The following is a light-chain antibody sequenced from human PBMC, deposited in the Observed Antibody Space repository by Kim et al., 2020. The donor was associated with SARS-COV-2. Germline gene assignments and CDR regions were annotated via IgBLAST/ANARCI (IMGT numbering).Light chain of an antibody. CDR1: QDISNY. CDR3: QQYDNIPPYT. Sequence: IQMTQSPSSLSASVRDRVTITCQASQDISNYLNWYQQKPGRAPKLLIYDVFNLETGVPSRFSGSGSGTNFTFTISSLQPEDIATYYCQQYDNIPPYTFGQGTKLEI. J-gene: IGKJ2*01. V-gene: IGKV1-33*01. CDR2: DVF.